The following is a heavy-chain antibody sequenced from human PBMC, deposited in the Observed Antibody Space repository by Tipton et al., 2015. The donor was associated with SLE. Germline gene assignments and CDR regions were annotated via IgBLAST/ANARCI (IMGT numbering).Heavy chain of an antibody. V-gene: IGHV1-8*01. CDR3: ARVKLPRGRLRSGFYDAFDM. Sequence: QVQLVQSGAEVKRPGASVKVSCKTSGYTFTSYDVHWVRQATGQGLEWMGWMNPNSANSANTGYAQKFQGRVTMTRDTSVSTAYMELSSLRSEDTAVYYCARVKLPRGRLRSGFYDAFDMWGQGTMVTVSS. D-gene: IGHD3-3*01. CDR2: MNPNSANSANT. CDR1: GYTFTSYD. J-gene: IGHJ3*02.